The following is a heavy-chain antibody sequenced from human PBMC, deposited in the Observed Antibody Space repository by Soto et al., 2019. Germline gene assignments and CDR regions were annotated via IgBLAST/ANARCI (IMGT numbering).Heavy chain of an antibody. CDR3: AKAGGIFSGSYFLFEN. V-gene: IGHV3-33*06. J-gene: IGHJ4*02. D-gene: IGHD1-26*01. CDR1: GFTFRSHG. Sequence: GGSLRLSCAVSGFTFRSHGMHWVRQAPGKGLEWVAAIWHDGSKKYYADSVKGRFTISRDNSKNNLYLQMNSLRAEDTAVYYCAKAGGIFSGSYFLFENWGLGTLVTVSS. CDR2: IWHDGSKK.